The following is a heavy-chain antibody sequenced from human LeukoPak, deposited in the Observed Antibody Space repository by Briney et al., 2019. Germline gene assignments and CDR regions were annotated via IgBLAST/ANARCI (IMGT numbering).Heavy chain of an antibody. D-gene: IGHD2-2*01. CDR1: GFTVSSNY. CDR2: IYSGGST. Sequence: PGGSLRLSCAASGFTVSSNYMSWVRQAPGKGLEWVSVIYSGGSTYYADSVKGRFTISRDNSKNTLYLQMNSLRAEDTAVYYCARGGGFRAIVVVPAAQRDAFDIWGQGTMVTVSS. J-gene: IGHJ3*02. CDR3: ARGGGFRAIVVVPAAQRDAFDI. V-gene: IGHV3-53*01.